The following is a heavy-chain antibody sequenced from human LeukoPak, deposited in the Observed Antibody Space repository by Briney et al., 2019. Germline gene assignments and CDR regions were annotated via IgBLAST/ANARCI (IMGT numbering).Heavy chain of an antibody. Sequence: PGGSLRLSCAASGFNFSSYTMNWVRQAPGKGLEWVSSISSSTIYIYYADSLKGRFTISRDNAKNSLYLQINSLRAEDTAVYYCARGKGAQAGGFDIWGQGTMVTVSS. V-gene: IGHV3-21*04. CDR2: ISSSTIYI. D-gene: IGHD1-26*01. J-gene: IGHJ3*02. CDR3: ARGKGAQAGGFDI. CDR1: GFNFSSYT.